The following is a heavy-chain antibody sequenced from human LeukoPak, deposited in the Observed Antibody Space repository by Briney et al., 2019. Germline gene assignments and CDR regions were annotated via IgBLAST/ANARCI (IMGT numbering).Heavy chain of an antibody. CDR1: GFTFGDYD. CDR3: ARDNTGSYEY. V-gene: IGHV3-43*02. Sequence: PGGSLRLSCAASGFTFGDYDMHWVRQAPGKGLEWVSLIRAGGATTRYTDSVKGRFTISRDNSKDSLYLQMNSLRTEDTALYYCARDNTGSYEYWGQGTLVTVSP. J-gene: IGHJ4*02. CDR2: IRAGGATT. D-gene: IGHD1-26*01.